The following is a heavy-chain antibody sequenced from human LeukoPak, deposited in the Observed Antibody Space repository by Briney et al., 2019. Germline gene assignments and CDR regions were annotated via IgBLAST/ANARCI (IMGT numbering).Heavy chain of an antibody. Sequence: GGSLRLSCAASGFTFSSYWMSWVRQAPGKGLEWVANIKQDGSEKYYVDSVKGRFTISRDNAKNSLYLQMNSLRAEDTAVYYCARRNAIAVADVYYFDYWGQGTLVTVSS. CDR1: GFTFSSYW. CDR2: IKQDGSEK. CDR3: ARRNAIAVADVYYFDY. D-gene: IGHD6-19*01. J-gene: IGHJ4*02. V-gene: IGHV3-7*01.